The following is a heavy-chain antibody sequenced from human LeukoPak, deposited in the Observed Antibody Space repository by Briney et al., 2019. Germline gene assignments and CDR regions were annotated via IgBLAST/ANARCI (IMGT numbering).Heavy chain of an antibody. J-gene: IGHJ4*02. V-gene: IGHV3-30*18. CDR2: ISYDGSNK. CDR3: AKGVRKTYYYDSSGCEFDY. D-gene: IGHD3-22*01. Sequence: PGGSLRLSCAASGFTFSSYGMHWVRQAPGKGLEWVAVISYDGSNKYYADSVKGRFTISRDNSKNTLYLQMNSLRTEDTAVYYCAKGVRKTYYYDSSGCEFDYWGPGTLVTVSS. CDR1: GFTFSSYG.